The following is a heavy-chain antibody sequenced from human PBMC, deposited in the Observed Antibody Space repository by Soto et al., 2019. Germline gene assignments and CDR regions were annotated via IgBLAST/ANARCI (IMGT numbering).Heavy chain of an antibody. J-gene: IGHJ4*02. Sequence: VGGCRIFKRQHPGKGLEWIGYIYYSGSTYYNPSLKSRVTISLDTSKTQFSLNLSSVTAADTAVYYCARHGASSFGGIGVFDFRGQGVLVTVSS. CDR3: ARHGASSFGGIGVFDF. D-gene: IGHD3-16*01. V-gene: IGHV4-31*02. CDR2: IYYSGST. CDR1: VGGC.